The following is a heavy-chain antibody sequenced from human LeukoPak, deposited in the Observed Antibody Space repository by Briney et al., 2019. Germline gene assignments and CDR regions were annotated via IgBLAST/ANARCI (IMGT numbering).Heavy chain of an antibody. Sequence: ASVKVSCKASGGTFSSYAISWVRQAPGQGLEWMGVIYPRDGSTSYAQKFQGRVTVTRDTSTSTVHMELSGLRSEDTAVYYCARDQEGFDYWGQGTLVTVSS. CDR1: GGTFSSYA. V-gene: IGHV1-46*01. CDR2: IYPRDGST. CDR3: ARDQEGFDY. J-gene: IGHJ4*02.